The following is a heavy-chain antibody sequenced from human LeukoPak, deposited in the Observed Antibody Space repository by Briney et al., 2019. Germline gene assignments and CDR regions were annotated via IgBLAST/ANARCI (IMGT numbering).Heavy chain of an antibody. CDR3: ARGNILTGYCFDF. V-gene: IGHV4-34*01. CDR1: GGSITGYY. J-gene: IGHJ4*02. D-gene: IGHD3-9*01. CDR2: IHYTGAT. Sequence: SETLSLTCAVYGGSITGYYWSWIRQTPGRGLEWVGEIHYTGATSYNTSLKSRATILTDTSKNQFSLRLSSVTAADTAVYYCARGNILTGYCFDFWGQGALVTVSS.